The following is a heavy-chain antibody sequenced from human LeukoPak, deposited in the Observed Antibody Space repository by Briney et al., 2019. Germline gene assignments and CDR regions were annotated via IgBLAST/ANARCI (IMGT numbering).Heavy chain of an antibody. CDR2: IIPIFGTA. CDR1: GGTFSSYA. D-gene: IGHD4-17*01. CDR3: ARQVDYGDSFHNYDY. Sequence: SVKVSCKASGGTFSSYAISWVRQAPGQGLEWMGEIIPIFGTANYAQKFQGRVTITADKSTSTAYMELSSLRSEDTAVYYCARQVDYGDSFHNYDYWGQGTLVTVSS. J-gene: IGHJ4*02. V-gene: IGHV1-69*06.